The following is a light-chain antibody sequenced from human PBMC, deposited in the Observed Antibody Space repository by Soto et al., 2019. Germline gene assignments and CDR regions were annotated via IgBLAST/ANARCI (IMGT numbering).Light chain of an antibody. CDR3: PHYGGMWA. CDR1: QGISSY. V-gene: IGKV1-8*01. CDR2: AAS. J-gene: IGKJ1*01. Sequence: AIRMTQFPSSFSASTGDRFTITCRASQGISSYLAWYQQKPGKSPKLLIYAASTLQSGVPSRFSGSGSGTDFTLTISCLQSDDFTTYYCPHYGGMWAVGQVTKVEIK.